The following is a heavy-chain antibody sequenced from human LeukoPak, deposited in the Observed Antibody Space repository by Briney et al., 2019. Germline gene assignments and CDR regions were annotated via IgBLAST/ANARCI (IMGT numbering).Heavy chain of an antibody. CDR3: ARILLWFGESLNWFDP. CDR1: GYSFTSYW. CDR2: IYPGDSDT. Sequence: AGESLKISCKGSGYSFTSYWIGWVRQMPGKGLEWMGIIYPGDSDTRYSPSFQGQVTISADKSISTAYLQWSSLEASDTAVYYCARILLWFGESLNWFDPWGQGTLVTVSS. D-gene: IGHD3-10*01. J-gene: IGHJ5*02. V-gene: IGHV5-51*01.